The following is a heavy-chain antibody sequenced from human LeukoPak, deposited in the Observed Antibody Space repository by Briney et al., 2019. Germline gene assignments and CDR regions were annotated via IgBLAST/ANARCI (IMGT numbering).Heavy chain of an antibody. J-gene: IGHJ4*02. CDR3: ASSLLRYCGGDCSDIDY. Sequence: GGSLRLSCAASGFTFSSYGMHCVRQAPGKGLEWVAVISYDGSNKYYADSVKGRFTISRDNSKNTLYLQMNSLRAEDTAVYYCASSLLRYCGGDCSDIDYWGQGTLVTVSS. CDR2: ISYDGSNK. CDR1: GFTFSSYG. D-gene: IGHD2-21*02. V-gene: IGHV3-30*03.